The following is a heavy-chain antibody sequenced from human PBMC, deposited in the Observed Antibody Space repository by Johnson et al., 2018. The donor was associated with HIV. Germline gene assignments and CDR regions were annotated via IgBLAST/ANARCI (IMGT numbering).Heavy chain of an antibody. CDR3: TRTGGFDYGDYGAFDI. J-gene: IGHJ3*02. V-gene: IGHV3-30-3*01. CDR2: ISYHGTNK. D-gene: IGHD4-17*01. Sequence: QVQLVESGGGVVQPGRSLRLSCAASGFTFSRYAMHWVRQAPGKGLEWVAVISYHGTNKYYADSVKGRFTISRDDSKNTAYVQMNSLKTKDTAVYYCTRTGGFDYGDYGAFDIWGQGTMVTVSS. CDR1: GFTFSRYA.